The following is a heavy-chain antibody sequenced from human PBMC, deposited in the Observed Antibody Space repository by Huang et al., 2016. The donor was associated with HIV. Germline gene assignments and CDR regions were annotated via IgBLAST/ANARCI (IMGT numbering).Heavy chain of an antibody. V-gene: IGHV3-30*18. Sequence: QVHLVESGGGVVQPGGSLRLSCAASGFKLSGFGMHWVRQAPGKGLEWVAVISYDGRSQFYTDSVKGRFTISRDNSDNTLSLQMKGLRPDDTAVYYCAKESRWFSDFDHWGQGVLVPVSS. CDR3: AKESRWFSDFDH. CDR2: ISYDGRSQ. D-gene: IGHD2-15*01. CDR1: GFKLSGFG. J-gene: IGHJ4*02.